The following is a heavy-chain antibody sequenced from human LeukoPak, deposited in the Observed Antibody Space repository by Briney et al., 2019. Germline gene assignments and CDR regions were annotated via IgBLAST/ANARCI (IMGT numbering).Heavy chain of an antibody. CDR3: ARGGTGTHGDYVFNY. D-gene: IGHD4-17*01. CDR1: GYTFTGYY. CDR2: INPNSGGT. Sequence: GASVKVSCKASGYTFTGYYMHWVRQAPGQGLEWMGWINPNSGGTNYAQKFQGWVTMTRDTSISTAYMELSRLRSDDTAVYYCARGGTGTHGDYVFNYWGQGILVTVSS. J-gene: IGHJ4*02. V-gene: IGHV1-2*04.